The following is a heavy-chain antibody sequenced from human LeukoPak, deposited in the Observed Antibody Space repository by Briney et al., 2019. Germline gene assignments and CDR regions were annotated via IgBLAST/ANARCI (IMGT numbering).Heavy chain of an antibody. J-gene: IGHJ5*02. Sequence: GGSLRLSFEASGFTFSNHWMHWVGQVPGKGLVWVSYINNDGSTTIYADSVKGRFTISRDNTKNTLFLQMNSLRVEDTAVYYCAKDAPLRSWGQGTLVIVSS. CDR2: INNDGSTT. CDR3: AKDAPLRS. CDR1: GFTFSNHW. V-gene: IGHV3-74*01.